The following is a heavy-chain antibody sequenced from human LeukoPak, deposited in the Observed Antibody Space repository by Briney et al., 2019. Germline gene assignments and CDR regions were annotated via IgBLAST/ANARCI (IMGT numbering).Heavy chain of an antibody. V-gene: IGHV4-38-2*01. D-gene: IGHD2-2*02. Sequence: SETLSLTCAVSGYSISSGYYWGWIRQPPGKGLEWIGSIYHSGSTYYNPPLKSRVTISVDTSKNQFSLKLSSVTAADTAVYYCARHGRYPFFDYWGQGTLVTVSS. CDR1: GYSISSGYY. CDR2: IYHSGST. J-gene: IGHJ4*02. CDR3: ARHGRYPFFDY.